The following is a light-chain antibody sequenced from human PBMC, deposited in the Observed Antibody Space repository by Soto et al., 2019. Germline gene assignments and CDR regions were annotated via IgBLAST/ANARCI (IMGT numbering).Light chain of an antibody. CDR3: QKYKSAPLLT. CDR1: QGISNF. V-gene: IGKV1-27*01. Sequence: DIQMTQSPSSLSASVGDRVTITCRASQGISNFLAWYQHKPGKVPKLLIYAASTLQSGVPSRFSGSGSGTDFTLTISSLQPEDVATYYCQKYKSAPLLTFGGGTKVEIK. CDR2: AAS. J-gene: IGKJ4*01.